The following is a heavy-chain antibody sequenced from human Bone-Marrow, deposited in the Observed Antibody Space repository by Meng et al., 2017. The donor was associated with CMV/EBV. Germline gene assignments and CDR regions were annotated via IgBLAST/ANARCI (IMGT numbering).Heavy chain of an antibody. D-gene: IGHD1-26*01. CDR2: IYSGGSST. J-gene: IGHJ4*02. CDR3: ATERLWGATALDY. Sequence: GESLKISCAASGFIFSTYAMNWVRQAPGKGLEWVSVIYSGGSSTYYADSVKGRFTISRDNAKNSLHLQMNSLRGEDTAVYYCATERLWGATALDYWGQGTLVTVSS. CDR1: GFIFSTYA. V-gene: IGHV3-23*03.